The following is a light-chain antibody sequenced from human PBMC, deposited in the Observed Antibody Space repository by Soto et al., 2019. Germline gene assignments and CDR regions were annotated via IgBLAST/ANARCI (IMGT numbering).Light chain of an antibody. V-gene: IGKV1-5*03. CDR1: QTIGSY. Sequence: DIQMTQSPSSLSASVGDRVTITCRASQTIGSYLNWYQLKPGKAPKVLIYKASSLESGVPSRFSGSGSGTEFTLTISSLQPDDFATYYCQQYNSYSGFGQGTKVDIK. J-gene: IGKJ1*01. CDR3: QQYNSYSG. CDR2: KAS.